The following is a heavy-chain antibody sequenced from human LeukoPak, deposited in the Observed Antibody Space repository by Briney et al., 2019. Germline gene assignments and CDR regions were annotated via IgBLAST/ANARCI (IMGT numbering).Heavy chain of an antibody. CDR1: GFTFDDYA. CDR2: ISWNSGSI. V-gene: IGHV3-9*01. J-gene: IGHJ4*02. D-gene: IGHD4-17*01. Sequence: GRSLRLSCAASGFTFDDYAMHWVRQAPGKGLEWVSGISWNSGSIGYADSVKGRFTISRDNANNTLHLQMNSLRAEDTAVYYCAKDRDYGADGYYFDYWGQGTLVTVSS. CDR3: AKDRDYGADGYYFDY.